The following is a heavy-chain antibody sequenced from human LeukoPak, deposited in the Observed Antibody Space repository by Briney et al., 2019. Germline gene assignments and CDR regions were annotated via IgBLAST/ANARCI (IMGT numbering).Heavy chain of an antibody. D-gene: IGHD3-10*01. Sequence: SETLSLTCAVYGGSFSGYYWSWIRQPPGKGLEWIGEINHSGSTNYNPSLKSRVTISVDTSKNQFSLKLSSVTAADTAVYYCARLPFYGSGSYYPYGMDVWGKGTTVTVSS. J-gene: IGHJ6*04. CDR1: GGSFSGYY. CDR2: INHSGST. CDR3: ARLPFYGSGSYYPYGMDV. V-gene: IGHV4-34*01.